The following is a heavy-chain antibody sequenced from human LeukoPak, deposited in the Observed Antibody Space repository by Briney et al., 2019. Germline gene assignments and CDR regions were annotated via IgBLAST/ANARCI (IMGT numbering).Heavy chain of an antibody. CDR3: ARTPSLGVVTPDDWFDP. D-gene: IGHD4-23*01. CDR1: GYTFTSYG. V-gene: IGHV1-18*01. CDR2: ISAYNGNT. J-gene: IGHJ5*02. Sequence: ASVKVSCKASGYTFTSYGIIWVRQAPGQGLEWMGWISAYNGNTNYAQKLQGRVTMTTDTSTSTAYMELRSLRSDDTAVYYCARTPSLGVVTPDDWFDPWGQGTLVTVSS.